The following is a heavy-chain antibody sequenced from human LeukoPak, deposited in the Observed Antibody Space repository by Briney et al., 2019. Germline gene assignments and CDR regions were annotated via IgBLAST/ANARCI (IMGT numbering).Heavy chain of an antibody. CDR3: FCSGGSCYSKDAFDI. Sequence: ASVKVSCKASGGTFSSYAISWVRQAPGQPLKWMGRIIPIFGTANSAQKFQGRVTITTDESTSTAYMELSSLRSDDTAAYYCFCSGGSCYSKDAFDIWGQGKLVTVSS. CDR1: GGTFSSYA. J-gene: IGHJ3*02. CDR2: IIPIFGTA. D-gene: IGHD2-15*01. V-gene: IGHV1-69*05.